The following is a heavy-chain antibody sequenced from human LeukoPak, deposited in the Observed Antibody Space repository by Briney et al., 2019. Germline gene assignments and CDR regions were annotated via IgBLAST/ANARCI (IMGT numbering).Heavy chain of an antibody. CDR2: IKSKTDGGTT. CDR3: TTDPYDFSHAFDI. J-gene: IGHJ3*02. CDR1: GFSFSKAW. D-gene: IGHD3-3*01. V-gene: IGHV3-15*01. Sequence: GGSLRLSCAASGFSFSKAWMSWVRQAPGKGLEWVGRIKSKTDGGTTDYAAPVKGRFTILRDDSKNTLYLQMNSLKTEDTAVYYCTTDPYDFSHAFDIWGQGTMVTVSS.